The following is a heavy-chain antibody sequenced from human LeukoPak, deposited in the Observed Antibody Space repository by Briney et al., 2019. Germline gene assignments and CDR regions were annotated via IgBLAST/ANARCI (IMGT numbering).Heavy chain of an antibody. D-gene: IGHD6-19*01. CDR2: IHYTGNT. Sequence: SETLSLTCTVSGGSISGDYWSWIRQPPGKGLEWIAYIHYTGNTNYHPSLKSRVTISVDTSKNQFSLRLTSVIAADTAVYYCARDRGSGGGFDYWGQGTLVTVSS. CDR1: GGSISGDY. CDR3: ARDRGSGGGFDY. J-gene: IGHJ4*02. V-gene: IGHV4-59*01.